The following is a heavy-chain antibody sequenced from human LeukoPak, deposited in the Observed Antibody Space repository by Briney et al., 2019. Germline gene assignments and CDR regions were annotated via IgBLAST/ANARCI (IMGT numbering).Heavy chain of an antibody. D-gene: IGHD3-3*01. V-gene: IGHV3-33*06. CDR2: IWYDGSNK. CDR3: AKDSDVRFLEWLFERWFDP. CDR1: GFTFSSYG. J-gene: IGHJ5*02. Sequence: PGRSLRLSCAASGFTFSSYGMHCVRQAPGKGLEWVAVIWYDGSNKYYADSVKGRFTISRDNSKERLYLQMNSLRAEATAVYYCAKDSDVRFLEWLFERWFDPWGQGTLVTVSS.